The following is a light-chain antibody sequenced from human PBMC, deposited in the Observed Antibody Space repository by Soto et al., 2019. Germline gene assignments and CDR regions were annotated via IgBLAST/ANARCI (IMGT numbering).Light chain of an antibody. CDR3: SSSTSSTTRVV. Sequence: QSALTQPASVSGSPGQSITISCTGTSSDVGGYNYVSWYQQHPGEAPKLMIYDVTNRPSGFSNRFSGSKSGNTASLTISGLQAEDEADYYCSSSTSSTTRVVFGGGTKLTVL. CDR1: SSDVGGYNY. J-gene: IGLJ2*01. V-gene: IGLV2-14*03. CDR2: DVT.